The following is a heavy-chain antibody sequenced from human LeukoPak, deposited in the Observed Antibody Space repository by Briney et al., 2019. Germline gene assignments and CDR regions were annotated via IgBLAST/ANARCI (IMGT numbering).Heavy chain of an antibody. J-gene: IGHJ3*02. CDR2: ISWNSRST. V-gene: IGHV3-9*01. CDR3: AKDGSYAFDI. CDR1: GFTFDDYA. Sequence: SLRLSCAASGFTFDDYAMHWVRQPPGKGLEWVSGISWNSRSTDYADSVKGRFTISRDNAKNSLYLQMNSLRAEDTALYYCAKDGSYAFDIWGQGTMVTVSS.